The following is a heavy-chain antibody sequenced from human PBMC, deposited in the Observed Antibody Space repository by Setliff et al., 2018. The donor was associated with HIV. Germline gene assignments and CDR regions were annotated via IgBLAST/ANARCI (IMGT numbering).Heavy chain of an antibody. CDR2: INPSGGST. J-gene: IGHJ4*02. CDR1: GYTFTRYY. Sequence: ASVKVSCKASGYTFTRYYIHWVRQAPGQGLEWMGEINPSGGSTSYSEKFRGRATMTRDTSRSTVYMEPSSLRFDDTAVYYCARVPILRYASPVDMWGQGTLVTVSS. D-gene: IGHD3-9*01. V-gene: IGHV1-46*01. CDR3: ARVPILRYASPVDM.